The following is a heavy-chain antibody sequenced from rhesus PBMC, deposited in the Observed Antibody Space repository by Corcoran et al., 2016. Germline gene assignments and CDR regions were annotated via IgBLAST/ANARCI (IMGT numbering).Heavy chain of an antibody. CDR3: ARFGASWRGSWNPGGADAFDF. CDR1: GGSISSNY. J-gene: IGHJ3*01. Sequence: QLQLQESGPGLVKPSETLSLTCAVSGGSISSNYWSWIRQPPGKGLEWIGRISGSGGSTDYNPSLKRRVTISTDTAKNQFSLKLSFVPAAGTAVCYCARFGASWRGSWNPGGADAFDFWGQGLRVTVSS. CDR2: ISGSGGST. D-gene: IGHD6-25*01. V-gene: IGHV4-173*01.